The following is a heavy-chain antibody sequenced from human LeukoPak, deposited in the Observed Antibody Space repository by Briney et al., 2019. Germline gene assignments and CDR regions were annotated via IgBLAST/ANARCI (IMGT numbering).Heavy chain of an antibody. D-gene: IGHD6-13*01. CDR3: ARGRGSSYYYYYMDV. V-gene: IGHV3-21*01. CDR2: ISSTRTYI. CDR1: GFTFISYS. J-gene: IGHJ6*03. Sequence: PGGSLRLSCAASGFTFISYSMNWVRQAPGKGLEWVSCISSTRTYIYYADSVKGRFTISRDNAKNSLYLQMNSLRAEDTAVYYCARGRGSSYYYYYMDVWGKGTTVTVSS.